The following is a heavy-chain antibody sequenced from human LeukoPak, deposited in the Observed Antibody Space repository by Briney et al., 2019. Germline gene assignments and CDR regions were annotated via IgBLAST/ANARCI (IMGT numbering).Heavy chain of an antibody. V-gene: IGHV3-53*05. CDR2: IYSGGST. Sequence: PGGSLRLSCAASGFTVSSNYMSWVRQAPGKGLEWVSVIYSGGSTYYADSVKGRFTISRDNAKNSLYLQMNSLGAEDTALYYCVKVTAAGFVDHWGQGTLVTVSS. CDR3: VKVTAAGFVDH. J-gene: IGHJ4*02. D-gene: IGHD6-13*01. CDR1: GFTVSSNY.